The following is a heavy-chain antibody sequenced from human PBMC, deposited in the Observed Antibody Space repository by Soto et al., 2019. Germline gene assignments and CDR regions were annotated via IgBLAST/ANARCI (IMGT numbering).Heavy chain of an antibody. V-gene: IGHV4-59*11. CDR2: IYYTGST. Sequence: TLRLTCSVSGASISDHYLSCIRQPPGKGLEWIAYIYYTGSTNYNPSLKSRVTISIDTSKNQFSLKLKSVTAADTAVYYCARRREVAVTSYFDFWGQGALVTVSS. CDR1: GASISDHY. D-gene: IGHD2-15*01. J-gene: IGHJ4*02. CDR3: ARRREVAVTSYFDF.